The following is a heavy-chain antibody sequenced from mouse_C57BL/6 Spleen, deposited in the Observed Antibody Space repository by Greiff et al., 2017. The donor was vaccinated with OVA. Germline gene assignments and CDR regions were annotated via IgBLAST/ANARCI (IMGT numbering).Heavy chain of an antibody. CDR1: GSTFTSYG. CDR3: AAGNYFDY. V-gene: IGHV1-69*01. Sequence: VQLQQPGAELVMPGASVKLSCKASGSTFTSYGRHWVKRRPGQGLEWIGEIDPSDSYTNYNQKFKGKSTLTVDKSSSTAYMQLSSLTSEDSAVYYCAAGNYFDYWGQGTTLTVSS. D-gene: IGHD1-1*01. J-gene: IGHJ2*01. CDR2: IDPSDSYT.